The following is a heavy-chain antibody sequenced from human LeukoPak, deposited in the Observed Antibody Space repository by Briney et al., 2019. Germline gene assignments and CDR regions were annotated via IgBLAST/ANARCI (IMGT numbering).Heavy chain of an antibody. CDR3: ARAVRWFDP. CDR1: GGSFSGYY. Sequence: SETLSLTCAVYGGSFSGYYWSWIRQPPGKGLEWIGEINHSGSTNYNPSLKNRVTISVDTSKNQFSLKLSSVTAADTAVYYCARAVRWFDPWGQGTLVTVSS. CDR2: INHSGST. J-gene: IGHJ5*02. V-gene: IGHV4-34*01.